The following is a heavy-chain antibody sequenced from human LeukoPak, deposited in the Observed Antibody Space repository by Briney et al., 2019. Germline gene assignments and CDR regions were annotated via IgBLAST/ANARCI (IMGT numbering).Heavy chain of an antibody. CDR2: IYHSGST. V-gene: IGHV4-30-2*01. J-gene: IGHJ4*02. CDR1: GGSISSGGYY. CDR3: ARDSGIAAAGTGGTFDY. Sequence: SETLSLTCTVSGGSISSGGYYWSWIRQPPGKGLEWIGYIYHSGSTYYNPSLKSRVTISVDRSKNQFSLKLSSVTAADTAVYYCARDSGIAAAGTGGTFDYWGQGTLVTVSS. D-gene: IGHD6-13*01.